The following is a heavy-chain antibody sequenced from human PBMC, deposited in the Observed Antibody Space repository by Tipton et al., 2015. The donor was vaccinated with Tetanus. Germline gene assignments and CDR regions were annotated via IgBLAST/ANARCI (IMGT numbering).Heavy chain of an antibody. CDR2: ITGSSSYI. CDR3: ARGGRSFDY. Sequence: SLRLSCAASGFTFSSFGMTWVRQAPGKGLEWVSSITGSSSYIYYADSVKGRFTISRDNAKNSLYLQMNSLRAEDTAVYYCARGGRSFDYWGQGTLVTVSS. D-gene: IGHD1-26*01. CDR1: GFTFSSFG. V-gene: IGHV3-21*01. J-gene: IGHJ4*02.